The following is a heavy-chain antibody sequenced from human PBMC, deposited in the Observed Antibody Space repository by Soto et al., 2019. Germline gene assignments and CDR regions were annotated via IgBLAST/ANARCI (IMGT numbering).Heavy chain of an antibody. J-gene: IGHJ5*02. Sequence: SETLSLTCTVSNDTISSHYWSWIRQPPGKGLEWIGYIHYNGQIHYSGSTNYNPSLASRVTISVDTSKNQFSLKLSSVTAADTAVYYCARSSLYYYDSSGYYAWGQGTLVTVSS. CDR1: NDTISSHY. D-gene: IGHD3-22*01. CDR3: ARSSLYYYDSSGYYA. CDR2: IHYNGQIHYSGST. V-gene: IGHV4-59*08.